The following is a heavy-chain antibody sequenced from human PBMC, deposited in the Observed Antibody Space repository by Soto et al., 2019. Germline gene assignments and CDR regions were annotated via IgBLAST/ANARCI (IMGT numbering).Heavy chain of an antibody. CDR3: ARHVVVPAAHLFDAFDI. J-gene: IGHJ3*02. Sequence: QLQLQESGPGLVKPSETLSLTCTVSGGSISSSSYYWGWIRQPPGKGLEWIGSIYYSGSTYYNPSLKSRVTISVDTSKNQFSLKLSSVTAAGTAVYYCARHVVVPAAHLFDAFDIWGQGTMVTVSS. V-gene: IGHV4-39*01. CDR2: IYYSGST. CDR1: GGSISSSSYY. D-gene: IGHD2-2*01.